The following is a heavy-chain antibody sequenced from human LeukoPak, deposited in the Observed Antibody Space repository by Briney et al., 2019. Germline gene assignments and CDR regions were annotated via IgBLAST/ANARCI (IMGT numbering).Heavy chain of an antibody. D-gene: IGHD4-11*01. V-gene: IGHV3-21*01. CDR3: ARDDGGDSYYRTY. CDR1: GFTFNTYS. Sequence: GGSLRLSCAASGFTFNTYSMNWVRQAPGKGLEWVSSISSDRKYIYYADSLKGRFFISRDNANNSLYLQMNSLRVDDTAVYYCARDDGGDSYYRTYWGRGTLVTVSS. CDR2: ISSDRKYI. J-gene: IGHJ4*02.